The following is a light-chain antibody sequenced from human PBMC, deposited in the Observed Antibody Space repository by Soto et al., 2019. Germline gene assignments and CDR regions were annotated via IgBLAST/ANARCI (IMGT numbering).Light chain of an antibody. CDR3: HQYATSPRT. Sequence: EIMLTQSPGTLSLSPGARATLSCRASQSVSSSYVAWYQQKPGQTPRLLIFRASIRAAGISDRFSGSASGTDFTLTISRLEPEDFAVYYCHQYATSPRTFGQGTKVEI. CDR2: RAS. J-gene: IGKJ1*01. CDR1: QSVSSSY. V-gene: IGKV3-20*01.